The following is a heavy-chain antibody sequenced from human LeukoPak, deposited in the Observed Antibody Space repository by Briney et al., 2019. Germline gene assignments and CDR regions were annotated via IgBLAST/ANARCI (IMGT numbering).Heavy chain of an antibody. V-gene: IGHV3-7*01. Sequence: GGSLRLSCAASGFTFSTSWMSWVRQAPGKGLEWVANIKEDGTQIYYMDSVKGRFTISRDNAKNSLYLQMNSLRAEDTAVYYCARDGRPLGYWGQGTLVTVS. CDR2: IKEDGTQI. CDR1: GFTFSTSW. J-gene: IGHJ4*02. D-gene: IGHD1-26*01. CDR3: ARDGRPLGY.